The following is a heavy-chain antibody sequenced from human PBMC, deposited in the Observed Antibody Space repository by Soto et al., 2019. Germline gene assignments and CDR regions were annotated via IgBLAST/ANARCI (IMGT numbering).Heavy chain of an antibody. D-gene: IGHD2-8*01. Sequence: GGSLRLSCAASGFTSTNYVMNWVRQAPGKGLEWVSSISGSGTTTFYADSVKGRFIISRDNSKNTLYLQMNSLRAEDTALYYCAKARVGGVPDAFDIWGQGTTVTVSS. CDR3: AKARVGGVPDAFDI. CDR2: ISGSGTTT. V-gene: IGHV3-23*01. J-gene: IGHJ3*02. CDR1: GFTSTNYV.